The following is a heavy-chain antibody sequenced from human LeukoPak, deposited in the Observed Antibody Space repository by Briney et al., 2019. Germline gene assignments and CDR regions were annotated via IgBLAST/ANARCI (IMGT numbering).Heavy chain of an antibody. CDR3: ARAGSGSVFWSDYHDAFDI. CDR2: IFTSGST. J-gene: IGHJ3*02. D-gene: IGHD3-3*01. V-gene: IGHV4-61*02. CDR1: GGSIGSGNYY. Sequence: SQTLSLTCTVSGGSIGSGNYYWSWIRQPAGKGLEWIGRIFTSGSTNYNPSLKSRVTISIDTSKNQFSLKLASVTAADTALYYCARAGSGSVFWSDYHDAFDIWGQGTMVTVSS.